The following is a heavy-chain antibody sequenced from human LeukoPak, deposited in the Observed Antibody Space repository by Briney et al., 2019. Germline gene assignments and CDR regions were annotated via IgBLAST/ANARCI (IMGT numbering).Heavy chain of an antibody. D-gene: IGHD3-10*01. CDR1: GFTFSSYA. J-gene: IGHJ4*02. Sequence: GRSLRLSCAASGFTFSSYAMHWVRQAPGKGLEWGAVISYDGSNKYYADSVKGRFTISRDNSKNTLYLQMNSLRAEDTAVYYCARDRYYMVRGVQPGAYWGQGTLVTVSS. V-gene: IGHV3-30*01. CDR2: ISYDGSNK. CDR3: ARDRYYMVRGVQPGAY.